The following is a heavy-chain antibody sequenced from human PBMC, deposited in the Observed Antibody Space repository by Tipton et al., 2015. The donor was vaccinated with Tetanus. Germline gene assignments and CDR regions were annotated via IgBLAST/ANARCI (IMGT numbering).Heavy chain of an antibody. CDR2: IYVTGAI. Sequence: TLSLTCSVSGGSISNYYWNWIRQPAGKGLEWIGRIYVTGAISYSPALQSRVTMSVDTAKNQFSLRLSSVTAADAAMYYCAREDVYYHDGSGFYAFDIWGRGTMVAVSS. J-gene: IGHJ3*02. CDR3: AREDVYYHDGSGFYAFDI. CDR1: GGSISNYY. D-gene: IGHD3-22*01. V-gene: IGHV4-4*07.